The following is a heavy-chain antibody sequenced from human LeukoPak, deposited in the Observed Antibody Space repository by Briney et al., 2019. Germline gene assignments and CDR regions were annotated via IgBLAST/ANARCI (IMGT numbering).Heavy chain of an antibody. V-gene: IGHV3-30-3*01. J-gene: IGHJ4*02. Sequence: QPGGSLRLSCAASGFTFSSYAMHWVRQAPGKGLEWVAVISYDGSNKYYADSVKGRFTISRDNSKNTLYLQMNSLRAEDTAVYYCAKDPKAYWGQGTWSPSPQ. CDR1: GFTFSSYA. CDR2: ISYDGSNK. CDR3: AKDPKAY.